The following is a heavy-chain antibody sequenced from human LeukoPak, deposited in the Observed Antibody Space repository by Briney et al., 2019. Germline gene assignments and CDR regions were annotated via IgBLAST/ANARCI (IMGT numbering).Heavy chain of an antibody. CDR3: ASGLRGYGI. D-gene: IGHD2-15*01. J-gene: IGHJ3*02. CDR1: GFTVSNNY. CDR2: IYSGGST. Sequence: GGSLRLSCAASGFTVSNNYMSWVRQAPGKGLEWVSAIYSGGSTFFADSVKGRFNISKDNSKNTLYLQMNSLRTEDTAVYYCASGLRGYGIWGQGTRVTVSS. V-gene: IGHV3-53*01.